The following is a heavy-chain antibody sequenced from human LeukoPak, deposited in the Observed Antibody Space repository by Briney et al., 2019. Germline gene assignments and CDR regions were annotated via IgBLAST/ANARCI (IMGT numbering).Heavy chain of an antibody. V-gene: IGHV3-30*18. J-gene: IGHJ3*02. D-gene: IGHD3-10*01. CDR2: ISYDGSNK. CDR3: AKSYYYGSGRDAFDI. CDR1: GFTFSSYG. Sequence: GGSLRLSCAASGFTFSSYGMHWVRRAPGKGLEWVAVISYDGSNKYYADSVKGRFTISRDNSKNTLYLQMNSLRAEDTAVYYCAKSYYYGSGRDAFDIWGQGTMVTVSS.